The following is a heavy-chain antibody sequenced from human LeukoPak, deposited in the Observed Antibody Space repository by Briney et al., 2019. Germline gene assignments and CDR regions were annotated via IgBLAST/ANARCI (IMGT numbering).Heavy chain of an antibody. D-gene: IGHD3-10*01. V-gene: IGHV4-38-2*02. CDR3: ARGGYYGSGNDFRFDP. CDR1: GYSISSGYY. CDR2: IYYSGST. J-gene: IGHJ5*02. Sequence: SETLSLTCTVSGYSISSGYYWGWIRQPPGKGLEWIGYIYYSGSTNYKPSVKSRVTISVDTSKNQFSLKLSSVTAADTAVYYCARGGYYGSGNDFRFDPWGQGTLVTVSS.